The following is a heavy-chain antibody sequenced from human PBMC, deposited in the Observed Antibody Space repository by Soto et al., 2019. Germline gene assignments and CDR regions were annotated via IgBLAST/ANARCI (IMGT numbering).Heavy chain of an antibody. CDR2: VRGGDGST. D-gene: IGHD3-3*01. J-gene: IGHJ4*02. Sequence: EVQLLESGGGLVQPGASLRLSCAASGFTFTTFDMSWARQAPGKGLEWVSVVRGGDGSTSYADSLKGRFTISKDSSKNTLYLQRNSLRAEDTALYYCAKGEWLDYWGQGTLGTVSS. CDR3: AKGEWLDY. CDR1: GFTFTTFD. V-gene: IGHV3-23*01.